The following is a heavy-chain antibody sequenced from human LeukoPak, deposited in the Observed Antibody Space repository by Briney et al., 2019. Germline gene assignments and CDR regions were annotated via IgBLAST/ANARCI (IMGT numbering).Heavy chain of an antibody. Sequence: GESLKISSKGSGYSFSSYWIGWVRQMPGKGLEWMGIIYPGDSDTRYSPSFQGQVTISADKSISAAYLQWSSLKASDTAMYYCARLSRGYSGPFDYWGQETLVTVSS. CDR1: GYSFSSYW. V-gene: IGHV5-51*01. D-gene: IGHD5-12*01. CDR3: ARLSRGYSGPFDY. CDR2: IYPGDSDT. J-gene: IGHJ4*02.